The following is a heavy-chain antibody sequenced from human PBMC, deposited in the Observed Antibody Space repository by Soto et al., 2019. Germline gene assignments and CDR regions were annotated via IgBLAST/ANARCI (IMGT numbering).Heavy chain of an antibody. D-gene: IGHD3-10*01. CDR3: ARHIDRFGESHFDY. CDR2: INHSGST. CDR1: GGSFSGYY. V-gene: IGHV4-34*01. J-gene: IGHJ4*02. Sequence: LSLTCAVYGGSFSGYYWSWIRQPPGKGLEWIGEINHSGSTNYNPSLKSRVTISVDTSKNQFSLKLSSVTASDTAMYYCARHIDRFGESHFDYWGQGTLVTVSS.